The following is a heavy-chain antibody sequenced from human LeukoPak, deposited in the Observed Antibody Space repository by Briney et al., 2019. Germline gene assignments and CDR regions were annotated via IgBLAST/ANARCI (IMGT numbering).Heavy chain of an antibody. V-gene: IGHV3-23*01. CDR3: AKDTSIGRYCTNGVCSPFDY. CDR1: GFTFSSYG. J-gene: IGHJ4*02. Sequence: PGGSLRLSCAGSGFTFSSYGMRWVRQAPGKGLEWVSGISDTGATTYDADSVKGRFTISRDNARSTLYLQMNSLRAEDTALYYCAKDTSIGRYCTNGVCSPFDYWGQGTLVTVSS. CDR2: ISDTGATT. D-gene: IGHD2-8*01.